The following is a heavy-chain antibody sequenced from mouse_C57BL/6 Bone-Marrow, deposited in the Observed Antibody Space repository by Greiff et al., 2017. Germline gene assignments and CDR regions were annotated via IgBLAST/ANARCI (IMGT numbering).Heavy chain of an antibody. CDR1: GYTFTSYW. D-gene: IGHD1-1*01. J-gene: IGHJ1*03. Sequence: QVQLQQPGAELVLPGASVKLSCKASGYTFTSYWMHWVKQRPGQGLEWIGALDPSDSYTNYNQKFKGKSTLTVHKSSSTAYMQLSSLTSEDSAVYYWARDHYYGSSYWYFDVWGTGTTVTVSS. CDR3: ARDHYYGSSYWYFDV. CDR2: LDPSDSYT. V-gene: IGHV1-69*01.